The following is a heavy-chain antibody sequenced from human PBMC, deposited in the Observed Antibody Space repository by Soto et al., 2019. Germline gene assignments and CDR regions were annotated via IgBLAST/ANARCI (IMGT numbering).Heavy chain of an antibody. J-gene: IGHJ4*02. Sequence: QVQLVQSGAEVKKPGASVNVSCKASGYTFTGYYIHWVRQAPGQGLEWMGWINPNSGGTKYAPKFQGKVTVSIDTSINTTYMELSGLRSDDTAVDYCARVQANCGGGSCYSKFDYWGQGTLVTVSS. CDR2: INPNSGGT. CDR1: GYTFTGYY. V-gene: IGHV1-2*02. CDR3: ARVQANCGGGSCYSKFDY. D-gene: IGHD2-15*01.